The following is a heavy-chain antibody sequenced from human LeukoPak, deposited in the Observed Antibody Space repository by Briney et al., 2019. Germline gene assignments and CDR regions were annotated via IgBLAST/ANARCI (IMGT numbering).Heavy chain of an antibody. CDR2: INHSGST. V-gene: IGHV4-34*01. CDR1: GGSFSGYY. D-gene: IGHD3-10*01. CDR3: ARRKITMVRGVIRSNWFDP. J-gene: IGHJ5*02. Sequence: SETLSLTCAVYGGSFSGYYWSWIRQPPGKGLEWIGEINHSGSTNYNPSLKSRVTISVDTSKNQFSLKLSSVTAAGTAVYYCARRKITMVRGVIRSNWFDPWGQGTLVTVSS.